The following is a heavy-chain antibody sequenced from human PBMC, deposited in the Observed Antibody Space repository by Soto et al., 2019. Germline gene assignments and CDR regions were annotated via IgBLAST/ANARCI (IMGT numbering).Heavy chain of an antibody. Sequence: QIQLQESRPELVHSPETLFLTCTVSCGYLTSDYWTRFRQTTAKRLASIAYIYNIATTNYNPSLTSRITISIDTSKNPFSLKLSSVATEETAVSFWARGPPPYFDSSGIHYDIDYWGQGTLVTVSA. CDR3: ARGPPPYFDSSGIHYDIDY. CDR1: CGYLTSDY. D-gene: IGHD3-22*01. J-gene: IGHJ4*02. CDR2: IYNIATT. V-gene: IGHV4-59*01.